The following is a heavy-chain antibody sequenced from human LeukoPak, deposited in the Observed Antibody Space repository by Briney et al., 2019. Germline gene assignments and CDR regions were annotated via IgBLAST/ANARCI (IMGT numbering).Heavy chain of an antibody. CDR3: AKAAYQYYYHSSGYYDREDY. D-gene: IGHD3-22*01. CDR2: ISYDGSNK. CDR1: GFTFSSYG. J-gene: IGHJ4*02. V-gene: IGHV3-30*18. Sequence: GGSLRLSCAASGFTFSSYGMHWVRQAPGKGLEWVAVISYDGSNKYYADSVKGRFTISRDNSKNTLYLQMNSLRAEDTAVYYCAKAAYQYYYHSSGYYDREDYWGQGTLVTVSS.